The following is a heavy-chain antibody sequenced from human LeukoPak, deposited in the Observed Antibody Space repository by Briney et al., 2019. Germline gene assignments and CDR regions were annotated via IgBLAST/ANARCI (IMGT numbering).Heavy chain of an antibody. CDR1: GGSISSYY. Sequence: SETLSLTCTVSGGSISSYYWSWIRQPPGKGLEWIGYIHYNGGTNYNPSLRSRFTISVDTSKNQFSLKLSSVTAADTAVYYCARITVVVPAARYYYYYYMDVWGKGTTVTVSS. V-gene: IGHV4-59*01. D-gene: IGHD2-2*01. CDR3: ARITVVVPAARYYYYYYMDV. J-gene: IGHJ6*03. CDR2: IHYNGGT.